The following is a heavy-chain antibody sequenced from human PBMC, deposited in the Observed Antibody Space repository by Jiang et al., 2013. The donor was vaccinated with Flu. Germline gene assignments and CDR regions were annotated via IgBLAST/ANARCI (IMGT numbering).Heavy chain of an antibody. D-gene: IGHD1-26*01. CDR3: VSHLTLSGSFDY. CDR1: AYSFTSSW. Sequence: GESLSISCKSSAYSFTSSWITWVRQMPGKGLEWIGRIDPTDSYTNYSPSFRGHVTISTDNSIATAYLQWTSLKASDTAIYYCVSHLTLSGSFDYWGQGTLVTVSS. J-gene: IGHJ4*02. V-gene: IGHV5-10-1*01. CDR2: IDPTDSYT.